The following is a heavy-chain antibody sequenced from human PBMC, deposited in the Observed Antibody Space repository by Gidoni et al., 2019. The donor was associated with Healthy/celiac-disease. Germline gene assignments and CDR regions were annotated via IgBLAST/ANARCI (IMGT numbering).Heavy chain of an antibody. CDR3: ARVSSRRNRAVAGSFTGGIDY. Sequence: QVQLVQSGAEVKKPGASVKVSCKASGYTFTGYYMHWVRQAPGQGLEWMGWINPNSGGTNYAQKFQGRVTMTRDTSISTAYMELSRLRSDDTAVYYCARVSSRRNRAVAGSFTGGIDYWGQGTLVTVSS. CDR2: INPNSGGT. D-gene: IGHD6-19*01. J-gene: IGHJ4*02. CDR1: GYTFTGYY. V-gene: IGHV1-2*02.